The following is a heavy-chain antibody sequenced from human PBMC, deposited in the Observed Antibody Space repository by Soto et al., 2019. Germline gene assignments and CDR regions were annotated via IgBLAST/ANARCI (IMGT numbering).Heavy chain of an antibody. Sequence: VQLVQSGAEVKKPGSSVKVSCKASGGTFSSYAISWVRQAPGQGLEWMGGIIPIFGTANYAQKFQGRVTITADKSTSTAYMELSSLRSEDTAVYYCARDRTAAAGTFYYYYGMDVWGQGTTVTVSS. CDR1: GGTFSSYA. V-gene: IGHV1-69*06. CDR3: ARDRTAAAGTFYYYYGMDV. D-gene: IGHD6-13*01. J-gene: IGHJ6*02. CDR2: IIPIFGTA.